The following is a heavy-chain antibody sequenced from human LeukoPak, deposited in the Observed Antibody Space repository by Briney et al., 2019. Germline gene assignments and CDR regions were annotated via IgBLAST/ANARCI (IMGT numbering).Heavy chain of an antibody. V-gene: IGHV4-34*12. J-gene: IGHJ3*01. Sequence: SETLSLTCAVYGGSFSGYHWKWIRQPPGKGLERNGEDIHIGSSNYNPSLKSRVTISVDTSTNQFSLRLNSVTAADTAVYYCASAIAIPAWAFDLWGQGTVVTVSS. CDR2: DIHIGSS. CDR1: GGSFSGYH. D-gene: IGHD6-13*01. CDR3: ASAIAIPAWAFDL.